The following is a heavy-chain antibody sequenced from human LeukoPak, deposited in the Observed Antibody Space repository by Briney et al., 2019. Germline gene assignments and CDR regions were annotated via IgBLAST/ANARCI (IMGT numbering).Heavy chain of an antibody. Sequence: GGSLRLSCAASGFTFSSYNTNWLRQAPGKGLAWVSYISISSTTIYYADSVKGRFTISRDNAKNSLCLQMNSLRDEDTAVYYCARDRWFGESRYFDYWGQGTLVTVSS. V-gene: IGHV3-48*02. CDR3: ARDRWFGESRYFDY. CDR1: GFTFSSYN. D-gene: IGHD3-10*01. J-gene: IGHJ4*02. CDR2: ISISSTTI.